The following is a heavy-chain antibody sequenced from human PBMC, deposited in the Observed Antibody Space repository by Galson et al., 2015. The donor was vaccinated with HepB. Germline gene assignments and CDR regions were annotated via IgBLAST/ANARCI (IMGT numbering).Heavy chain of an antibody. D-gene: IGHD2-21*02. CDR2: INPDTGGT. Sequence: SVKVSCKASGYTFTDYYMHWVRQAPGQGLEWMGWINPDTGGTNYAQKFQGRVTMTRDTSISTAYMELSRLRSDDTAVYYCARDPCRGDCYKDYWGQGTLVTVSS. J-gene: IGHJ4*02. CDR1: GYTFTDYY. CDR3: ARDPCRGDCYKDY. V-gene: IGHV1-2*02.